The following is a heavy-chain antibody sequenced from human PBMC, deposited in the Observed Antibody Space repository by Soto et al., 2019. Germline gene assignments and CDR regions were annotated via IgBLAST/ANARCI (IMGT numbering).Heavy chain of an antibody. CDR2: IFSNDEK. J-gene: IGHJ4*02. Sequence: SGPTLVNPTETLTLTCTVSGFSLSNARMGVSWIRQPPGKALEWLAHIFSNDEKSYSTSLKSRLTISKDTSKSQVVLTMTNMDPVDTATYYCARITRLYYDSSGLFPLIDYWGQGTLVTVSS. V-gene: IGHV2-26*01. CDR3: ARITRLYYDSSGLFPLIDY. CDR1: GFSLSNARMG. D-gene: IGHD3-22*01.